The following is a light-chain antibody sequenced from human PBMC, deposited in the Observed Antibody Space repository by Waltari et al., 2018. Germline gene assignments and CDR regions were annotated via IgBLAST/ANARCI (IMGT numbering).Light chain of an antibody. CDR2: RDY. J-gene: IGLJ3*02. Sequence: QSVLTQSPSASGTPGQRVTFSCSGSSSNIVTHSVKWFQQPPGTAPNPLISRDYRRPSGVPDRFAGSKSGTSASLAISGLQSEDEADYYCAVWDDSLKSWVFGGRTKLTVL. V-gene: IGLV1-44*01. CDR1: SSNIVTHS. CDR3: AVWDDSLKSWV.